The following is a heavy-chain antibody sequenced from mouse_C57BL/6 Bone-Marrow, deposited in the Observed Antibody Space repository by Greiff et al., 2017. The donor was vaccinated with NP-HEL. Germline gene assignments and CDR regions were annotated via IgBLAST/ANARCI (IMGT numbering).Heavy chain of an antibody. CDR1: GYTFTDYN. J-gene: IGHJ4*01. CDR3: ARSNWDPYYYAMDY. V-gene: IGHV1-18*01. CDR2: INPNNGGT. D-gene: IGHD4-1*01. Sequence: VQLKESGPELVKPGASVKIPCKASGYTFTDYNMDWVKQSHGKSLAWIGAINPNNGGTIYNQKFKGKAPLTVDKSSSTAYMELRSLTSEDTAVYYCARSNWDPYYYAMDYWGQGTSVTVSS.